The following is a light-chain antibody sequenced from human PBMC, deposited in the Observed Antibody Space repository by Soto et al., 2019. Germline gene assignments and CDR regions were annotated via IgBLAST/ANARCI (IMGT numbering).Light chain of an antibody. J-gene: IGKJ1*01. CDR2: GAS. CDR3: QQYGSSPSWT. V-gene: IGKV3-20*01. Sequence: EIVLTQSPGTLSLSPGERATLSCRASQSVSSSYLAWYQQRPGQAPRLLIYGASNRATGILDRFSGSGSGTDFTLTISRLEPEDFAVYYCQQYGSSPSWTFGQGTKVEIK. CDR1: QSVSSSY.